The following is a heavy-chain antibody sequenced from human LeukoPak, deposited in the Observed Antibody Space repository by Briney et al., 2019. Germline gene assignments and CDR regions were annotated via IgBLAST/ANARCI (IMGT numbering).Heavy chain of an antibody. J-gene: IGHJ6*02. CDR3: AKDRAYCGGAQTRGYYYGMDV. D-gene: IGHD2-21*01. V-gene: IGHV3-30*02. Sequence: GGSLRLSCTTSGFTFSSYGMHWVRQATGKGLEWVAFMRYDGNNKYYADSVKGRFTISRDNSKNTLYLQMNSLRSEDTAMYYCAKDRAYCGGAQTRGYYYGMDVWGQGTTVTVSS. CDR1: GFTFSSYG. CDR2: MRYDGNNK.